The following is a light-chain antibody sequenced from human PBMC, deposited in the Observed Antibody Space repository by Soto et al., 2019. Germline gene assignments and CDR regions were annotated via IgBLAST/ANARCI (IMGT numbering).Light chain of an antibody. CDR2: GAS. Sequence: DIQMTQSPSSVSASVGDRVPITCWASQGISNWLAWYQQKPGKAPKLLIYGASILQSGVPSRFSGSGSVTDFTLTISSLQPEDFPTYYFQQAHKFPITFGQGTRVEIK. J-gene: IGKJ5*01. V-gene: IGKV1-12*01. CDR1: QGISNW. CDR3: QQAHKFPIT.